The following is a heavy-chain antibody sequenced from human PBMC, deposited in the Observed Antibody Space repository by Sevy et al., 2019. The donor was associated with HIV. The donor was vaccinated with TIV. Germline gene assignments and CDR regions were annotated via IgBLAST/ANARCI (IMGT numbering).Heavy chain of an antibody. CDR1: GFTFSSYS. D-gene: IGHD2-15*01. V-gene: IGHV3-48*02. Sequence: GGSLRLSCVASGFTFSSYSMNWVRQAPGKGLEWVSYIDKNSGTIYYADSVKGRFLISRDNAKNSLSLQMNGLRDEDTAVYYCTRANLEYCSGGSCSTFGFWGQGTLVTVSS. J-gene: IGHJ4*02. CDR3: TRANLEYCSGGSCSTFGF. CDR2: IDKNSGTI.